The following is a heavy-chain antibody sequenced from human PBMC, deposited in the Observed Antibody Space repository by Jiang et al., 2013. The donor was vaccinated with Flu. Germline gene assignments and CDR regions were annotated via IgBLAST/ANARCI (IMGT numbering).Heavy chain of an antibody. CDR3: ARQGYYDRSGYSLDY. CDR2: IYSSGNT. D-gene: IGHD3-22*01. CDR1: GGSISNFY. Sequence: SGSGLVKPSETLSLTCSVSGGSISNFYWSWVRQPPGEGLEWIGYIYSSGNTRYNPSLKSRLTISVDTSKNEFSLRLSSVTAADTAVYFCARQGYYDRSGYSLDYWGQGTLVTVSS. J-gene: IGHJ4*02. V-gene: IGHV4-59*08.